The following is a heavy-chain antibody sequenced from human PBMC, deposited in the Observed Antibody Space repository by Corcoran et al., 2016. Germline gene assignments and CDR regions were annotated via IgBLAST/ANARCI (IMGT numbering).Heavy chain of an antibody. Sequence: EVQLVESGGGLVKPGGSLRLSCAASGFTFSSYSMNWVRQAPGKGLEWVSSISSSSSYIYYADSVKGRFTISRDNAKNSLYLQMNSLRAEDTAVYYCARDSPTIFGVVNHFYYYYYGMDVWGQGTTVTVSS. J-gene: IGHJ6*02. V-gene: IGHV3-21*01. CDR2: ISSSSSYI. D-gene: IGHD3-3*01. CDR1: GFTFSSYS. CDR3: ARDSPTIFGVVNHFYYYYYGMDV.